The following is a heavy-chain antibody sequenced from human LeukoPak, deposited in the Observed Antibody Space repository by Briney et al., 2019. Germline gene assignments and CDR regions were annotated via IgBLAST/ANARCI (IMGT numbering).Heavy chain of an antibody. J-gene: IGHJ4*02. Sequence: PGGSLRLSCAASGFTFSTYSMNWVRQAPGKGLEWVSYISSSSSTIYYADSVKGRFTISRDNAKNSLYLQMNSLRAEDTAVYYCARSSSGYFHPFDYWGQGTLVTVSS. CDR2: ISSSSSTI. CDR1: GFTFSTYS. D-gene: IGHD3-22*01. CDR3: ARSSSGYFHPFDY. V-gene: IGHV3-48*01.